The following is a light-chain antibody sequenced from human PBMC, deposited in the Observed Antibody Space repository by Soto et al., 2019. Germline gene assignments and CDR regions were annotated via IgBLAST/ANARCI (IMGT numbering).Light chain of an antibody. V-gene: IGLV1-44*01. Sequence: QSVLTQPPSASETPGEGVTISCSGGSSNIGSNTVNWYQQLPGTAPKLLMYRNNQRPSGIPARFSGSKSGTSASLAISGLQSEDEAVYYCATWDNSLNAVVFGGGTKLTVL. CDR1: SSNIGSNT. J-gene: IGLJ2*01. CDR3: ATWDNSLNAVV. CDR2: RNN.